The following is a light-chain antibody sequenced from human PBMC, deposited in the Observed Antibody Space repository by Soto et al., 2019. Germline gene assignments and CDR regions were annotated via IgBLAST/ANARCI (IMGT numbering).Light chain of an antibody. V-gene: IGKV3-20*01. CDR1: QSVTSNY. J-gene: IGKJ5*01. Sequence: EIVLTQSPGPLSLSPGERATLSCRASQSVTSNYLAWYQQKPGQAPRLLISGASRRATGIPDRCSGSESGTDVALTLTRLEPDDFAVYYCPQYGTAPITFGQGTRLEIK. CDR3: PQYGTAPIT. CDR2: GAS.